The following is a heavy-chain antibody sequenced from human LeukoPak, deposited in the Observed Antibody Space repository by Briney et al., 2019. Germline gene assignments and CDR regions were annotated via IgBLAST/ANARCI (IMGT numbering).Heavy chain of an antibody. V-gene: IGHV3-7*01. J-gene: IGHJ4*02. D-gene: IGHD3-3*01. CDR2: IRQEGSEK. Sequence: GGSLRLSCGASGFIFSKYGMHWVRQAPGKGLEWVANIRQEGSEKYYVDSVKGRFTISRDNAKKSLYLQMNRLRAEDTAVYYCARDALRGFWSGYYFDFWGQGTLVTVSS. CDR3: ARDALRGFWSGYYFDF. CDR1: GFIFSKYG.